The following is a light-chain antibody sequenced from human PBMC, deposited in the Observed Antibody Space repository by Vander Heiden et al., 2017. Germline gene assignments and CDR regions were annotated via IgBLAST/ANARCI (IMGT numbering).Light chain of an antibody. CDR2: GAS. CDR3: QQYGTFPWT. J-gene: IGKJ1*01. Sequence: ETVLTQSPGTLSLSPGERSTLSCSASQSVTSNYLAWYQQKIGQAPRLLIHGASSRATGIPDRFSGSGSATDFTLTISRLEPEDFAVYSCQQYGTFPWTFGQGTKVEMK. CDR1: QSVTSNY. V-gene: IGKV3-20*01.